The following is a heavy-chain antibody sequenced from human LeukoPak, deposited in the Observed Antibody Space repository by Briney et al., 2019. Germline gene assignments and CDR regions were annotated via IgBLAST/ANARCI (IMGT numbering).Heavy chain of an antibody. D-gene: IGHD3-10*01. Sequence: GGSLRLSCAASAFTFSSYAMSWVRQAPGKGLEWVSLISGSGDTTYYADSVKGRFTISRDNSKNTLYLQMNSLRAEDTAVYYCARSRRVIGGPFDYWGQGTLVTVSS. J-gene: IGHJ4*02. CDR1: AFTFSSYA. CDR3: ARSRRVIGGPFDY. CDR2: ISGSGDTT. V-gene: IGHV3-23*01.